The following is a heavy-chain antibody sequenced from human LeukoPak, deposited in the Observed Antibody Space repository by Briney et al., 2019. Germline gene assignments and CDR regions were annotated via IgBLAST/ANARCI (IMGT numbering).Heavy chain of an antibody. CDR2: INAGNGNT. CDR1: GYTFTSYA. V-gene: IGHV1-3*01. CDR3: ARESGSSGWSTGDY. D-gene: IGHD6-19*01. J-gene: IGHJ4*02. Sequence: ASVKVSCKASGYTFTSYAMHWVRQAPGQRLEWMGWINAGNGNTKYSQKFQGRVTITRDTSASTAYMELSSLRSEDTAVYYCARESGSSGWSTGDYWGQGTLVTVSS.